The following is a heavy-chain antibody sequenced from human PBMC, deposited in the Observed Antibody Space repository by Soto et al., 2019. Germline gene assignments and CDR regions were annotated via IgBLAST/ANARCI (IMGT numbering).Heavy chain of an antibody. CDR1: ENTFSSYW. J-gene: IGHJ5*02. D-gene: IGHD2-15*01. Sequence: GESLKISRKGYENTFSSYWIAWVRQVPGKGLECMGIIYPDASDTRYRPSFQDQVTISVGKSITTAYLQWSSLKASDTAMYYCASSRGGGSHLWFDPWGQGHQVTFSS. V-gene: IGHV5-51*01. CDR3: ASSRGGGSHLWFDP. CDR2: IYPDASDT.